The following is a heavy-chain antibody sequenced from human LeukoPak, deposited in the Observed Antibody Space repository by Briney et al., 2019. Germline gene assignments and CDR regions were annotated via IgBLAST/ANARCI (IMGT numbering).Heavy chain of an antibody. CDR1: GFTFSSYA. CDR2: ISYDGSNK. CDR3: ARAYNYGGDY. V-gene: IGHV3-30*04. D-gene: IGHD4-23*01. Sequence: GGSLRLSCAASGFTFSSYAMHWVRQAPGKGLEWVAVISYDGSNKYYADSVKGRFTISRDNSKNTLYLQMNSLRAEDTAVYYCARAYNYGGDYWGQGTLVTVSS. J-gene: IGHJ4*02.